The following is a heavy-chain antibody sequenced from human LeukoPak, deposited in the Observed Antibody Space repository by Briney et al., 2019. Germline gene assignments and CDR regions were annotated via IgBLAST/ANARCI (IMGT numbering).Heavy chain of an antibody. J-gene: IGHJ3*01. Sequence: ASVKVSCTASGYTFTGYYMHWVRQAPGQGLEWMGRINPNSGGTNYAQKFQGRVTMTRDTSISIAYMELSRLRSDDTAVYYCARTYCFDSTGSRDAFDFWGQGTMVIVST. CDR2: INPNSGGT. D-gene: IGHD3-22*01. CDR1: GYTFTGYY. V-gene: IGHV1-2*06. CDR3: ARTYCFDSTGSRDAFDF.